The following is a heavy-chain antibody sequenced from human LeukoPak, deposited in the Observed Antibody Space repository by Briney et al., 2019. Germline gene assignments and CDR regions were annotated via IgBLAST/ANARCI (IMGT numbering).Heavy chain of an antibody. CDR1: GFSLRTCW. V-gene: IGHV3-21*04. J-gene: IGHJ4*02. CDR3: AKDISSEGQLGPSAAGTFFDY. CDR2: ISSSSSYI. D-gene: IGHD6-13*01. Sequence: GGSLRLSCAASGFSLRTCWMHWVRQVPGKGLEWVSSISSSSSYIYYADSVKGRFTIPRDNAKNSLYLQMNSLRAEDTALYYCAKDISSEGQLGPSAAGTFFDYWGQGTLVTVSS.